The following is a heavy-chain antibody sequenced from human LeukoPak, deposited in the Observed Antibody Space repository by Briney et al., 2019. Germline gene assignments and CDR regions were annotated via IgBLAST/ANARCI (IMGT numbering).Heavy chain of an antibody. V-gene: IGHV3-74*01. D-gene: IGHD2-2*01. Sequence: GGSLRLSCAASGFTFSSYWMHWVRQAPGKGRVWVSRINSDGRSTSYADSVKGRFTISRDNAKNTLYLQMNSLRAEDTAVYYCARVGDAYYLDYWGQGTLVTVSS. CDR1: GFTFSSYW. CDR3: ARVGDAYYLDY. CDR2: INSDGRST. J-gene: IGHJ4*02.